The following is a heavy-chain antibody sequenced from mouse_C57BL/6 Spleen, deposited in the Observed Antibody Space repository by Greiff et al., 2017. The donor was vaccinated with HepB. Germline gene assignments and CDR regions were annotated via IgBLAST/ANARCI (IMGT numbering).Heavy chain of an antibody. J-gene: IGHJ4*01. Sequence: QVQLQQPGAELVKPGASVKMSCKASGYTFTSYWITWVKQRPGQGLEWIGDIYPGSGSTNYNEKFKSKATLTVDKSSSTAYMQLKSLTSEDSAVYYCARTQYEDYAMDYWGQGTSVTVSS. CDR3: ARTQYEDYAMDY. D-gene: IGHD2-12*01. V-gene: IGHV1-55*01. CDR1: GYTFTSYW. CDR2: IYPGSGST.